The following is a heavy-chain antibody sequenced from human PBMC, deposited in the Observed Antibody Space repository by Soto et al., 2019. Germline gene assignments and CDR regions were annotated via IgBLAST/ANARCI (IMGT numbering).Heavy chain of an antibody. D-gene: IGHD3-10*01. Sequence: PSETLSLTCTVSGGSISSSSYYWGWIRQPPGKGLEWIGSIYYSGSTYYNPSLKSRVTISVDTSKNQFSLKLSSVTAADTAVYYCARQYENLLWFGELASCYFDYWGQGTLVTVSS. CDR1: GGSISSSSYY. CDR3: ARQYENLLWFGELASCYFDY. J-gene: IGHJ4*02. CDR2: IYYSGST. V-gene: IGHV4-39*01.